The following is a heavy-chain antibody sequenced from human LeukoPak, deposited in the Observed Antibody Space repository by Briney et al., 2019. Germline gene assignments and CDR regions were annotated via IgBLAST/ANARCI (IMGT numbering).Heavy chain of an antibody. Sequence: ASVKVSCKASGYTFTSYAMQWVRQAPGQGLEWMGWINTNTGNPTYAQGFTGRFVFSLDTSVSTAYLQISSLQAEDTAVYYCARSNNDGDYLGVGFDYWGQGTLVTVSS. J-gene: IGHJ4*02. V-gene: IGHV7-4-1*02. D-gene: IGHD4-17*01. CDR3: ARSNNDGDYLGVGFDY. CDR2: INTNTGNP. CDR1: GYTFTSYA.